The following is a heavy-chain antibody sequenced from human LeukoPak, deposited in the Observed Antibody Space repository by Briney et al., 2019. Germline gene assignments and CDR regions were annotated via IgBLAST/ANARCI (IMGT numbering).Heavy chain of an antibody. CDR3: AKDGEYCSGGSCYSGYYYYYMDV. CDR2: ISSDGSRV. D-gene: IGHD2-15*01. CDR1: GFTFSDYW. Sequence: GGSLRLSCAASGFTFSDYWMHWVRQAPGKGLVWVSRISSDGSRVTYADSVKGRFTISRDNAKNTLYLQMNSLRAEDTAVYYCAKDGEYCSGGSCYSGYYYYYMDVWGKGTTVTISS. V-gene: IGHV3-74*01. J-gene: IGHJ6*03.